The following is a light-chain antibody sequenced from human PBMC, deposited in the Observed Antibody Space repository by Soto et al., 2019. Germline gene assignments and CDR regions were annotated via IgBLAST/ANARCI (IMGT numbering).Light chain of an antibody. CDR2: DVS. Sequence: AIQVTQSPSSLSASVGDRVTMTCRASQDIRGALAWYQQKSGKPPNLLIYDVSTLEGGVPSRFSGSGSGTEFTLTISSLRPEDFGTYYFQQFNSYPTTFCHGTRLEIK. CDR1: QDIRGA. CDR3: QQFNSYPTT. J-gene: IGKJ5*01. V-gene: IGKV1-13*02.